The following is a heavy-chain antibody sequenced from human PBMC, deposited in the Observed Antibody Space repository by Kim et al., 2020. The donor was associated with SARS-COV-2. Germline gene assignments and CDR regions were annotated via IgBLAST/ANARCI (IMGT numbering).Heavy chain of an antibody. V-gene: IGHV4-30-2*01. Sequence: SETLSLTCAVSGGSISSGGYSWSWIRQPPGKGLEWIGYIYHSGSTYYNPSLKSRVTISVDRSKNQFSLKLSSVTAADTAVYYCARGVFCSSSSWHGNWF. CDR2: IYHSGST. CDR1: GGSISSGGYS. D-gene: IGHD2-2*01. J-gene: IGHJ5*01. CDR3: ARGVFCSSSSWHGNWF.